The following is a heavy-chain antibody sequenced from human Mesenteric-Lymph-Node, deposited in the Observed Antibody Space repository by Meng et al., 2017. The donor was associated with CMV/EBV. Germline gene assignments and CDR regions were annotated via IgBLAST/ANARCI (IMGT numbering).Heavy chain of an antibody. CDR3: ARVTPYCSSTSCYPGAFDI. CDR1: GGSISSYY. Sequence: GSLRLSCTVSGGSISSYYWSWIRQPPGKGLEWIGYIYYSRSTNYNPSLKSRVTISVDTSKNQFSLKLSSVTAADTAVYYCARVTPYCSSTSCYPGAFDIWGQGTMVTVSS. V-gene: IGHV4-59*01. J-gene: IGHJ3*02. D-gene: IGHD2-2*01. CDR2: IYYSRST.